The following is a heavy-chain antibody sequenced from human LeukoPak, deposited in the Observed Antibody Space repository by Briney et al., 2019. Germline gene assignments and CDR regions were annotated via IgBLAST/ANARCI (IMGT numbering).Heavy chain of an antibody. V-gene: IGHV5-10-1*01. J-gene: IGHJ3*02. CDR1: GYSFTSYW. D-gene: IGHD2-15*01. CDR3: ARPIGYCSGGSCYSGAFDI. Sequence: GESLKISCKGSGYSFTSYWISWVRQMPGKGLEWMGRIDPSDSYTNYSPSFQGHDTISADKSISTAYLQWSSLKASDTAMYYCARPIGYCSGGSCYSGAFDIWGQGTMVTVSS. CDR2: IDPSDSYT.